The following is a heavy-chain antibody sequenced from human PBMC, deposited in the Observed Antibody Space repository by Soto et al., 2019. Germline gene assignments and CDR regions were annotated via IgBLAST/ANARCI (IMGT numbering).Heavy chain of an antibody. D-gene: IGHD4-17*01. CDR3: ARASPLPTVPPSYYYYAIHL. Sequence: QVQLVQSGAEVKKPGASVKVSCKASGYTFTSYGISWVRQAPGQGLEWMGWISAYNGNTNYAQKLQGRVTMTTDTYPSTAYTELRSLRSDDTALYYCARASPLPTVPPSYYYYAIHLSGQGTPLTLSS. CDR2: ISAYNGNT. CDR1: GYTFTSYG. J-gene: IGHJ6*02. V-gene: IGHV1-18*01.